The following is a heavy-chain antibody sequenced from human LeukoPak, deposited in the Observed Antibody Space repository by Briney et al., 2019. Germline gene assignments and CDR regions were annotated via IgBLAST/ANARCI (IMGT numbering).Heavy chain of an antibody. J-gene: IGHJ5*02. CDR1: GGSISSGSYY. D-gene: IGHD3-16*01. CDR3: AREYDYVWGSLNWFDP. Sequence: PSQTLSLTCTVSGGSISSGSYYWSWIRQPAGKGLEWIERIYTSGSTNYNPSLKSRVTISVDTSKNQFSLKLSSVTAADTAVYYCAREYDYVWGSLNWFDPWGQGTLVTVSS. V-gene: IGHV4-61*02. CDR2: IYTSGST.